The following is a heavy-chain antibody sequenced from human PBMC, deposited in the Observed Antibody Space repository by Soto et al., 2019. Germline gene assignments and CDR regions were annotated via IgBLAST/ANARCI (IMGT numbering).Heavy chain of an antibody. Sequence: QVQLVQSGAEVRKPGASVTVSCRSSGDSFNDYYIHWVRQAPGQGFEWMGWINPNGGVTKYAQKFSGWVSMTRDNSIRPVYMQLRRLRSDDTAVYYCARESGGATATLDYYYFYMDVWGTGTAVTVSS. V-gene: IGHV1-2*04. CDR2: INPNGGVT. D-gene: IGHD5-12*01. CDR3: ARESGGATATLDYYYFYMDV. CDR1: GDSFNDYY. J-gene: IGHJ6*03.